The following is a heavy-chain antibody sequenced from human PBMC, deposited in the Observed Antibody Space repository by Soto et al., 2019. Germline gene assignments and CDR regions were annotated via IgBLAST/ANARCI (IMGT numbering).Heavy chain of an antibody. D-gene: IGHD3-3*01. CDR3: TQEDFGVASLSYYYMDV. CDR2: IRSKANSYAT. J-gene: IGHJ6*03. Sequence: EVQLVESGGGLVQPGGSLKLSCAASGFTFSGSAMHWVRQASGKGLEWVGRIRSKANSYATAYAASVKGRFTISRDDSKNTAYLQMNSLKTEDTAVYYCTQEDFGVASLSYYYMDVWGKGTTVTVSS. CDR1: GFTFSGSA. V-gene: IGHV3-73*01.